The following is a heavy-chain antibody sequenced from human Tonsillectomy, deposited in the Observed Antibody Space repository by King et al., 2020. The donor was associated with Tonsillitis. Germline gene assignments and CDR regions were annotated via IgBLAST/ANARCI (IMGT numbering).Heavy chain of an antibody. CDR3: ARWTGRYSDAFDI. V-gene: IGHV3-53*01. CDR1: GFTVSSNY. J-gene: IGHJ3*02. D-gene: IGHD3/OR15-3a*01. Sequence: DVQLVESGGGLIQPGGSLRLSCADSGFTVSSNYMNWVRQAPGKGLEWVSVIYSAGSTYYADSVKGRFTISRDNSKNTLYLQMNSLRAEDTAVYYCARWTGRYSDAFDIWGQGTMVTVSS. CDR2: IYSAGST.